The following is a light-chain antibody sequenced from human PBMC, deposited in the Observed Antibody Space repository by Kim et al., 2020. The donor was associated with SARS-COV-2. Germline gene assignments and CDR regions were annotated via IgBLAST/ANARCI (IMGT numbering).Light chain of an antibody. CDR3: AAWDDSLNGVI. CDR2: TNN. CDR1: SSNIGSNP. J-gene: IGLJ2*01. V-gene: IGLV1-44*01. Sequence: QSVLTQPPSASGTLGQRVTISCSGSSSNIGSNPVNWYQQFPGTAPKLLIYTNNQWPSGVPDRFSGSKSGTSASLAISGLQSEDEADYYCAAWDDSLNGVIFGGGTKLTVL.